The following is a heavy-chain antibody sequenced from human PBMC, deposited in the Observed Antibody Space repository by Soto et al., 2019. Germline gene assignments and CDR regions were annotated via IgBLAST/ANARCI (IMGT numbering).Heavy chain of an antibody. CDR2: VKPDGSEK. CDR1: GFPVSSYC. J-gene: IGHJ3*02. D-gene: IGHD3-22*01. CDR3: ARGDYYDTSGPFSDAFDI. V-gene: IGHV3-7*02. Sequence: GGSLRLSCAAAGFPVSSYCMSWVRQAPGKGLEWVANVKPDGSEKWYVDSVKGRFTISRDNAKNSLYLQMNSLRAEDTAVYYCARGDYYDTSGPFSDAFDIWGQGTMVTVSS.